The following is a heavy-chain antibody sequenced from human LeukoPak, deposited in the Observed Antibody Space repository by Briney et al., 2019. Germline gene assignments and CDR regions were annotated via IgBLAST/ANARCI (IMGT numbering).Heavy chain of an antibody. CDR2: ISSSGDYT. CDR1: GFPFSDYA. D-gene: IGHD4-11*01. V-gene: IGHV3-64D*06. Sequence: GGSLRLSCSASGFPFSDYAMHWVRQAPRRGLQFVSAISSSGDYTSYSDSVKGRFTISRDNSKNTLHLQMSSLRPEDTAVYFCVKRGRTSDYTYDYWGQGSLVTVSS. CDR3: VKRGRTSDYTYDY. J-gene: IGHJ4*02.